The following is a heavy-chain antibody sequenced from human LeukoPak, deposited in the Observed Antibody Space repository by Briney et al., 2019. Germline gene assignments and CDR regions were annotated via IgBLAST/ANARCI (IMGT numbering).Heavy chain of an antibody. J-gene: IGHJ4*02. CDR2: IRSKANDHAT. V-gene: IGHV3-73*01. CDR3: AKEGAGTFLRGVIPFDY. Sequence: GGSLRLSCAGSGFTFSGSAMHWVRQSPGKGLEWVGRIRSKANDHATAYAASVRGRFTISRDDSENTAYLQMNSLRAEDTAVYYCAKEGAGTFLRGVIPFDYWGQGTLVTVSS. CDR1: GFTFSGSA. D-gene: IGHD3-10*01.